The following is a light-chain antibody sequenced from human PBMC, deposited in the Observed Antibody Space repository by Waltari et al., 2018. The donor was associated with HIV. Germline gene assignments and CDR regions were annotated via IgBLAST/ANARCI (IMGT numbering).Light chain of an antibody. V-gene: IGLV1-40*01. CDR3: QSYDISLSGWV. CDR2: NNP. J-gene: IGLJ2*01. CDR1: SSNIGAGFD. Sequence: QSVLTQPPSVSGAPGQRVTISCTGTSSNIGAGFDVTWYQQLPGTVPQVLIYNNPCRPSGVPDRFSGSKSATSASLAITGLQAEDEANYYCQSYDISLSGWVFGGGTKLTVL.